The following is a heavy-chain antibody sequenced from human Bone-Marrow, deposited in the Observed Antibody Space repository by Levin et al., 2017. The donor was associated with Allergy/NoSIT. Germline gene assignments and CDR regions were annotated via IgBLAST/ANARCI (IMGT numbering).Heavy chain of an antibody. CDR2: ISSSGSTI. Sequence: GESLKISCAASGFTFSDYYMSWIRQAPGKGLEWVSYISSSGSTIYYADSVKGRFTISRDNAKNSLYLQMNSLRAEDTAVYYCARAYLPYYYYGMDVWGQGTTVTVSS. CDR1: GFTFSDYY. J-gene: IGHJ6*02. V-gene: IGHV3-11*01. CDR3: ARAYLPYYYYGMDV.